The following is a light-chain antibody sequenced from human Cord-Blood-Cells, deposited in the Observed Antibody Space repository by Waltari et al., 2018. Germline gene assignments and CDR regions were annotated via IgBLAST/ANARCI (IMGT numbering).Light chain of an antibody. CDR3: QQSYSTPLT. CDR1: QSSSSY. V-gene: IGKV1-39*01. Sequence: DIQMTQSPSFLSASVGDRVTITCRVSQSSSSYLNWYQQKPGKAPKLLIYAASSLQSGVPSRFRCSGSGTDFTLTISSLQPEDFATYYCQQSYSTPLTFGGGTKVEIK. CDR2: AAS. J-gene: IGKJ4*01.